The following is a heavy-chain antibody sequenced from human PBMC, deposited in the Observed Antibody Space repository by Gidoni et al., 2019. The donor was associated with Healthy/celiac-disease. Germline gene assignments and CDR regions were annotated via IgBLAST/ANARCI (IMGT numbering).Heavy chain of an antibody. Sequence: QVQLVQSGAEVKKPGSSVQVSCKASGGTFSSYAIRWVRQAPGQGLELMGGIIPIFGTANYAQKFQGRVTITADESTSTAYMELSSLRSEDTAVYYCARDGPGIAVAGVFDPWGQGTLVTVSS. D-gene: IGHD6-19*01. V-gene: IGHV1-69*01. CDR2: IIPIFGTA. J-gene: IGHJ5*02. CDR3: ARDGPGIAVAGVFDP. CDR1: GGTFSSYA.